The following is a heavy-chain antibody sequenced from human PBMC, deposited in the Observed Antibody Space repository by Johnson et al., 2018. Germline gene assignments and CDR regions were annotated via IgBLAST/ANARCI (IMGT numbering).Heavy chain of an antibody. D-gene: IGHD5-12*01. CDR2: ITWNGGST. V-gene: IGHV3-43*01. J-gene: IGHJ6*03. CDR1: GFTFDDYS. Sequence: VQLVQSGGVVEQPGGSLRLSCAASGFTFDDYSMHWVRQAPGKGLEWVSLITWNGGSTYYADSVKGRFTTSRDNSKNSLYLQMNSLRTEDTALYYCARDRGYNCMDVGGKGTTVTVSS. CDR3: ARDRGYNCMDV.